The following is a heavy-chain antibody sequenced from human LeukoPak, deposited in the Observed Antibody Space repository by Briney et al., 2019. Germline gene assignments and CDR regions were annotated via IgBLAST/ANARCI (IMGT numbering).Heavy chain of an antibody. Sequence: GGSLRLSCTASGFTFGDYAMSWFRQAPGKGLEWVGFIRSKAYGGTTEYAASVKGRFTISRDDSKNIAYLQMNSLKTEDTAVYYCTSIQLWPKLFDYWGQGTLVTVSS. J-gene: IGHJ4*02. CDR1: GFTFGDYA. CDR2: IRSKAYGGTT. CDR3: TSIQLWPKLFDY. V-gene: IGHV3-49*03. D-gene: IGHD5-18*01.